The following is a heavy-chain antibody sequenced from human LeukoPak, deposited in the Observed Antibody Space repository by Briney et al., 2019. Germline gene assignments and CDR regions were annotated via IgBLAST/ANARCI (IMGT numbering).Heavy chain of an antibody. Sequence: GGSLRLSCAASGFTFSNAWMSWVRQAPGKGLEWVGRIKSKTDGGTTDYAAPVKGRFTISRDDSKNTLYLQMNSLKTEDTAVYHCTLLLWFGDPFDYWGQGTLVTVSS. J-gene: IGHJ4*02. CDR3: TLLLWFGDPFDY. V-gene: IGHV3-15*01. CDR1: GFTFSNAW. CDR2: IKSKTDGGTT. D-gene: IGHD3-10*01.